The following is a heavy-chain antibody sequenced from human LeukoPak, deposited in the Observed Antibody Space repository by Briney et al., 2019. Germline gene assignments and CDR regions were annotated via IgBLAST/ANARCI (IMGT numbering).Heavy chain of an antibody. V-gene: IGHV1-18*01. Sequence: GASVKVSCKASGYTFTSYGISWVRQAPGQGLEWMGWISAYNGNTNYAQKLQGRVTMTTDTSTSTAYMELRSLRSDDTAVYYCARRSTTKDTAMGIDYWGQGTLVTVSS. CDR2: ISAYNGNT. CDR3: ARRSTTKDTAMGIDY. CDR1: GYTFTSYG. D-gene: IGHD5-18*01. J-gene: IGHJ4*02.